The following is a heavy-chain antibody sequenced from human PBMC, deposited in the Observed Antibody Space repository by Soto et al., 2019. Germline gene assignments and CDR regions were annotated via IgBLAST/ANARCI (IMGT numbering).Heavy chain of an antibody. D-gene: IGHD4-17*01. J-gene: IGHJ4*02. Sequence: EVQLVESGGGLVQPGGSLRLSCGASEFTLSGYWMSWVRQAPGKGLEWVANIKQDGSVKYYVDSVKGRFTISRDNAKNSLYLQMDSLRAEDTAVYYCARPTSVDYGDYGWDCWGQGTLVTVSS. CDR2: IKQDGSVK. CDR3: ARPTSVDYGDYGWDC. CDR1: EFTLSGYW. V-gene: IGHV3-7*01.